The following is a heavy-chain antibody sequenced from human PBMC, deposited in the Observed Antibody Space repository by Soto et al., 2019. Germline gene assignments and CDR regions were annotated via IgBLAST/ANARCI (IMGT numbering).Heavy chain of an antibody. CDR3: AHMTEGDFDY. CDR2: IYWDDDK. V-gene: IGHV2-5*02. Sequence: QITLKESGPTLVKPTQTLTLTCTFSGFSLSTSRVGVGWIRQPPGKALEWLALIYWDDDKRYSPSLKSRPTITKDTSKNQVVLTMTNMDPVDTATYYCAHMTEGDFDYWGQGTLVTVSS. CDR1: GFSLSTSRVG. J-gene: IGHJ4*02.